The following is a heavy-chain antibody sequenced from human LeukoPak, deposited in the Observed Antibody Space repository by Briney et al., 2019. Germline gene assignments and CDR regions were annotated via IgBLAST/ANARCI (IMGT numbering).Heavy chain of an antibody. Sequence: GGSLRLSCAASGFTVSTNYMNWVRQAPGKGLEWVSVIYSGGSTYYADSVKGRFTISRDNAKNSLYLQMNSLRAEDTAVYYCARENFQYWAQGTLVTVSS. CDR1: GFTVSTNY. V-gene: IGHV3-53*01. CDR3: ARENFQY. CDR2: IYSGGST. J-gene: IGHJ4*02.